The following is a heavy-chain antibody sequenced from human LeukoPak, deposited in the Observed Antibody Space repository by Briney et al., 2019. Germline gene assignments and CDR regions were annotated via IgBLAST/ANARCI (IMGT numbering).Heavy chain of an antibody. D-gene: IGHD3-10*01. Sequence: ASVKVSCKASGGTFSSYAISWVRQAPGQGLEWMGWMNPNSGNTGYSQKFQGRVTITRDTSISTAYMELSSLRSEDTAVYYGARGRGVSLWFGELLSGDYWGQGTLVTVSS. CDR2: MNPNSGNT. J-gene: IGHJ4*02. V-gene: IGHV1-8*02. CDR3: ARGRGVSLWFGELLSGDY. CDR1: GGTFSSYA.